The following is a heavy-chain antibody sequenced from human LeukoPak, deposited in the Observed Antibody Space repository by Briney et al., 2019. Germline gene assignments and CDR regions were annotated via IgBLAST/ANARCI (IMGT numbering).Heavy chain of an antibody. CDR3: AREVEGPNYYGSGSYYRGAFDI. CDR1: GDSVSSNSAA. Sequence: SQTLSLTCAISGDSVSSNSAAWNWIRQSPSRGLEWLGRTYYRSKWYNDYAVSVKSRITINPDTSKNQFSLQLNSVTPEDTAVYYCAREVEGPNYYGSGSYYRGAFDIWGQGTMVTVSS. J-gene: IGHJ3*02. V-gene: IGHV6-1*01. CDR2: TYYRSKWYN. D-gene: IGHD3-10*01.